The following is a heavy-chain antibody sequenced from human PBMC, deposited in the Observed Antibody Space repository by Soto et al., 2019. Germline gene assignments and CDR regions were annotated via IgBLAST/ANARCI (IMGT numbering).Heavy chain of an antibody. J-gene: IGHJ2*01. Sequence: GESRKISCKGSGYSVINYWISWVRQMPGKGLEWMGRIDPSDSYTNYSPSFQGHVSISADKSISTAYLQWSSLKASDTAMYYCARLSRLHRDWYFDLWGRGTLVTVSS. D-gene: IGHD4-4*01. CDR3: ARLSRLHRDWYFDL. V-gene: IGHV5-10-1*01. CDR2: IDPSDSYT. CDR1: GYSVINYW.